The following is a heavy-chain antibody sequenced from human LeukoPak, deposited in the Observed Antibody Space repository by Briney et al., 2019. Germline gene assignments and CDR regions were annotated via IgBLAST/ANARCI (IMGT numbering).Heavy chain of an antibody. CDR2: INSDGSST. J-gene: IGHJ6*03. Sequence: GGSLRLSCAASGFTFSSYWMHWVRQAPGKVLVWVSRINSDGSSTSYADSVKGRFTISRDNAKNTLYPQMNSLRAEDTAVYYCAGPYYGTGYYMDVWGKGTTVTISS. CDR3: AGPYYGTGYYMDV. D-gene: IGHD3-16*01. CDR1: GFTFSSYW. V-gene: IGHV3-74*01.